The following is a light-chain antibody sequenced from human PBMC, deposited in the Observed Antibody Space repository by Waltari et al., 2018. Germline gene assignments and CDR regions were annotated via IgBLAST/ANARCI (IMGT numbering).Light chain of an antibody. CDR2: DDK. CDR1: NIETKN. J-gene: IGLJ1*01. V-gene: IGLV3-21*02. CDR3: QVWDSSSYV. Sequence: SYVLTQPPSVSVAPGQMARITCGGDNIETKNVHWYQLKPGQAPVLVVHDDKDRPSGIPRRFSGSNAGKTATMTISRAGAGDEADYYCQVWDSSSYVFGSGTKVTVL.